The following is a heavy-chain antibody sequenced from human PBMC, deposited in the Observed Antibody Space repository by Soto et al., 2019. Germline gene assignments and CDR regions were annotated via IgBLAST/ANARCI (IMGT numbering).Heavy chain of an antibody. CDR3: AREAFGVQASWFDP. Sequence: QVQLVQSGTEVKEPGASVRVSCKASGYTFTSHSLHWARQAPGQGLEWMGWVSASNGKTNYAQKFEDRVTMTTDTSTTTAYMELRSLRSDDTAVYYCAREAFGVQASWFDPWGQGTLVTVSS. D-gene: IGHD3-10*01. CDR2: VSASNGKT. CDR1: GYTFTSHS. V-gene: IGHV1-18*01. J-gene: IGHJ5*02.